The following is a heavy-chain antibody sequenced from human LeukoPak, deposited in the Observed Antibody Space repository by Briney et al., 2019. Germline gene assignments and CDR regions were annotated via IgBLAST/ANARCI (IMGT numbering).Heavy chain of an antibody. V-gene: IGHV4-38-2*02. Sequence: SETLSLTCTVSGGSVSSYYWSWIRQPPGKGLEWIGSIYHSGSTYYNPSLKSRVTISVDTSKNQFSLKLSSVTAADTAVYYCARVIAAAGSNWFDPWGQGTLVTVSS. CDR1: GGSVSSYY. J-gene: IGHJ5*02. CDR3: ARVIAAAGSNWFDP. CDR2: IYHSGST. D-gene: IGHD6-13*01.